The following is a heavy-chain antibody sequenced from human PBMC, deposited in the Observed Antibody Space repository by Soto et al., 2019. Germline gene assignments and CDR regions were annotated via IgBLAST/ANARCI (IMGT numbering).Heavy chain of an antibody. CDR3: ASRSNSSSSTLDY. J-gene: IGHJ4*02. V-gene: IGHV4-34*01. CDR2: INHSGST. CDR1: GGSFSGYY. D-gene: IGHD6-13*01. Sequence: SETLSLTCAVYGGSFSGYYWSWIRQPPGKGLEWIGEINHSGSTNYNPSLKSRVTISVDTSKNQFSLKLSSVTAADTAVYYCASRSNSSSSTLDYWGQGTLVTVSS.